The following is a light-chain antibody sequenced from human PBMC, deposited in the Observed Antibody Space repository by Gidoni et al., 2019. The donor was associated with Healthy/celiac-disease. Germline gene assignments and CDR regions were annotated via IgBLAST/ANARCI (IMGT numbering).Light chain of an antibody. Sequence: DIQMTQSPSSLYASVGDRVTITCRASQGSGNDLGWYQQKPGKAPKLLIYAASSWQGGVPSRFSGSGSETEFTLTISSLQPEDFATYYCLQHNNYPFTFGPGTRVDIK. V-gene: IGKV1-17*01. J-gene: IGKJ3*01. CDR2: AAS. CDR1: QGSGND. CDR3: LQHNNYPFT.